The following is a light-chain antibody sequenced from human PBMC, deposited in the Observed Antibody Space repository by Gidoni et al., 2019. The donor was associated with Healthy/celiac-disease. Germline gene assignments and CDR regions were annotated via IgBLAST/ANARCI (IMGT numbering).Light chain of an antibody. Sequence: DSQRTQSPSTLSASVGDRVTITCRASQSISSWLAWYQQKPGKAPKLLIYKASSLESGSPSRFSGSGSWTEFTLTISSLLPDDFATYYCQQYNSSPYTFGQGTKLEIK. CDR3: QQYNSSPYT. CDR2: KAS. CDR1: QSISSW. V-gene: IGKV1-5*03. J-gene: IGKJ2*01.